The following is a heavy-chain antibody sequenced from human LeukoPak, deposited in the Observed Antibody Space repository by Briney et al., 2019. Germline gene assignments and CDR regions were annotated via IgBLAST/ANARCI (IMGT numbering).Heavy chain of an antibody. D-gene: IGHD3-10*01. CDR2: ISAYNGNT. V-gene: IGHV1-18*01. Sequence: ASVKVSCKASGYTFTSYGISWVRQAPGQGLEWMGWISAYNGNTNYAQKLQGRVTMTTDTSTSTAYTELRSLRSDDTAVYYCARDSGLLLWFGELLSPFDYWGQGTLVTVSS. CDR3: ARDSGLLLWFGELLSPFDY. J-gene: IGHJ4*02. CDR1: GYTFTSYG.